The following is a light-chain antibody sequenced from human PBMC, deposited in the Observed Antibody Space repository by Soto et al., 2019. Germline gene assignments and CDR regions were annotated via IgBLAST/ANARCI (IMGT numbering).Light chain of an antibody. Sequence: QSVLTQPPSASGTPGQRVTISCSGSTSNIGGNTVHCYQQLQGTALKLLIYSNNQRPSGVADRFSGSKTGTSASPSIMRLQSDDEAAYYCASWDDSMNALTFGGGTKVTVL. V-gene: IGLV1-44*01. CDR2: SNN. J-gene: IGLJ2*01. CDR1: TSNIGGNT. CDR3: ASWDDSMNALT.